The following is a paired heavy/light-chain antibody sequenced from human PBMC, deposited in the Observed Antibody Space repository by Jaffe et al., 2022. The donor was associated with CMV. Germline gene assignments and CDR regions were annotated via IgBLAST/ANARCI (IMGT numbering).Heavy chain of an antibody. D-gene: IGHD3-22*01. V-gene: IGHV4-31*03. Sequence: QVQLQESGPGVVKPSQTLSLTCTVSGGSISSGRYYWSWIRQHPGKGLEWLGYIYYSGSTYYNPSLKSRVSISVDSSKSQFSLILSSVTAADTAVYYCARSLTRIDFHDTSGYGVFDIWGQGTMVTVSS. J-gene: IGHJ3*02. CDR3: ARSLTRIDFHDTSGYGVFDI. CDR1: GGSISSGRYY. CDR2: IYYSGST.
Light chain of an antibody. CDR1: QSISNNF. V-gene: IGKV3-20*01. Sequence: EIVLMQSPGTLSLSPGERATLSCRASQSISNNFLAWYQQKPGQAPRLLIYGASSRATGIPDRFSGGGSGADFALTISRLEPEDFAVYYCQQYGSSFTFGPGTKVDIK. J-gene: IGKJ3*01. CDR2: GAS. CDR3: QQYGSSFT.